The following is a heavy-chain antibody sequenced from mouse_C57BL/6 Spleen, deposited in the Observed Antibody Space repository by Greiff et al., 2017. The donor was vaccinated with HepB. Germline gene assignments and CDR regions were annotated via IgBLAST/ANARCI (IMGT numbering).Heavy chain of an antibody. CDR2: ISSGGDYI. J-gene: IGHJ1*03. CDR1: GFTFSSYA. V-gene: IGHV5-9-1*02. Sequence: EVQGVESGEGLVKPGGSLKLSCAASGFTFSSYAMSWVRQTPEKRLEWVAYISSGGDYIYYADTVKGRFTISRDNARNTLYLQMSSLKSEDTAMYYCTRDNYYGSSYSWYFDVWGTGTTVTVSS. CDR3: TRDNYYGSSYSWYFDV. D-gene: IGHD1-1*01.